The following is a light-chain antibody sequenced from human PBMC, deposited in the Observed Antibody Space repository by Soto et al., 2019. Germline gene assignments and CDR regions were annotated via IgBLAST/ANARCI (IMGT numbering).Light chain of an antibody. V-gene: IGLV1-40*01. Sequence: HSLLTQQPSVSGAPGQRVAISCTGSNSNIGADFDVHLYQHLPGTAPKLLIYGYINRPSGVPDRFSGSKSGTSASLAITGLQAEDEADYYCHSYDSSLNGYVFGTGTKVTVL. CDR3: HSYDSSLNGYV. CDR1: NSNIGADFD. J-gene: IGLJ1*01. CDR2: GYI.